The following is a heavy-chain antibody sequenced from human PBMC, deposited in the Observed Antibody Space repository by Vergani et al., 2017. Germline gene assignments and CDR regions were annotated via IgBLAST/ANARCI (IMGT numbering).Heavy chain of an antibody. D-gene: IGHD3-3*01. CDR3: AREYYDFWSGSISQAFDI. J-gene: IGHJ3*02. CDR2: IYTSGST. V-gene: IGHV4-61*02. CDR1: GGSISSGSYY. Sequence: QVQLQESGPGLVTPSQTLSLTCTVSGGSISSGSYYWSWIRQPAGKGLEWIGRIYTSGSTNYNPSLKSRVTISVDTSKNQFSLKLSTVTAADTAVYYCAREYYDFWSGSISQAFDIWGQGTMVTVSS.